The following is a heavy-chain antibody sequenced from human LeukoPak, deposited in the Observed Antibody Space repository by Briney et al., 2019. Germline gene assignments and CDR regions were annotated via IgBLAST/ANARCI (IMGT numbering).Heavy chain of an antibody. CDR3: ASFETSMFTRAFDI. CDR2: ISSSGSTI. CDR1: GFTFSSYE. D-gene: IGHD5-18*01. V-gene: IGHV3-48*03. J-gene: IGHJ3*02. Sequence: GGSLRLSCAASGFTFSSYEMNWVRQAPGKGLEWVSYISSSGSTIYYADSVKGRFTISRDNAKNSLYLQMNSLRAEDTAVYYCASFETSMFTRAFDIWGQGTMVTVSS.